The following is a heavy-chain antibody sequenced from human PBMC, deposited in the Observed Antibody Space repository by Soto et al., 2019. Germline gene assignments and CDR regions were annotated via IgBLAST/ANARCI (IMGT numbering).Heavy chain of an antibody. CDR3: AKSAPMDAGDKYYYDF. CDR2: IIPFFGKA. J-gene: IGHJ4*02. D-gene: IGHD3-10*01. Sequence: SVKVSCKASGGTFSTFGISWVRQAPGQGLEWMGGIIPFFGKARYSQKFEDRITITADESTNTVYMDLRSLTSEDTAIYYCAKSAPMDAGDKYYYDFWGQGALVTVSS. V-gene: IGHV1-69*13. CDR1: GGTFSTFG.